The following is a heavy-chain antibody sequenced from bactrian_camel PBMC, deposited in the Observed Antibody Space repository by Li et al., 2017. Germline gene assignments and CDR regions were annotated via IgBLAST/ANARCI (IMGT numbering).Heavy chain of an antibody. CDR3: VRASSWIVSDYFGY. D-gene: IGHD4*01. CDR2: IDSDGST. J-gene: IGHJ6*01. CDR1: GLDLSRT. V-gene: IGHV3S53*01. Sequence: QVQLVESGGGSVQTGGSLRLSCAASGLDLSRTMAWFRQAPGKEREGVATIDSDGSTSCLDSVKGRFTISKDNAKNVMSLEMNDLKPEDTAMYYCVRASSWIVSDYFGYWGQGTQVTVS.